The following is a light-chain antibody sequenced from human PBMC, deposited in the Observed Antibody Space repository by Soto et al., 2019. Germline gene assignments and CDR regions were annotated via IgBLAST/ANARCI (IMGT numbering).Light chain of an antibody. J-gene: IGLJ2*01. Sequence: QSVLTQPASVSGSPGQSITISCTGTSSDVGGYNYVSWYQQHPGKAPKLMIYDVSNRPSGVSNRFSGSKSGNTASLTISGLQAEDEADYYCSSYTSNITRVFGGGTKLTVL. V-gene: IGLV2-14*01. CDR3: SSYTSNITRV. CDR2: DVS. CDR1: SSDVGGYNY.